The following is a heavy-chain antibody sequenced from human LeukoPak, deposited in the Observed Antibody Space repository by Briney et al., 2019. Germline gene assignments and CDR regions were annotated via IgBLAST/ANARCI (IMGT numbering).Heavy chain of an antibody. CDR1: GGSISSYY. V-gene: IGHV4-59*01. Sequence: PSETLSLTCTVSGGSISSYYWSWIRQPPGKGLEWSGYIYYSGSTNYNPSLKSRVTISVDTSKNQFSLKLSSVTAADTAVYYCARGLFLYQPPNWFDPSGPGTLVTVSS. D-gene: IGHD2-2*01. J-gene: IGHJ5*02. CDR2: IYYSGST. CDR3: ARGLFLYQPPNWFDP.